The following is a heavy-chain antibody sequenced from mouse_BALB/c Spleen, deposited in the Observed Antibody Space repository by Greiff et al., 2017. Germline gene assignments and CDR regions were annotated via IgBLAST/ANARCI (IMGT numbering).Heavy chain of an antibody. CDR1: GFNIKDYY. D-gene: IGHD2-14*01. V-gene: IGHV14-4*02. CDR2: IDPENGDT. CDR3: NVEVRPDY. J-gene: IGHJ2*01. Sequence: VQLQQSGAELVRSGASVKLSCTASGFNIKDYYMHWVKQRPEQGLEWIGWIDPENGDTEYAPKFQGKATMTADTSSNTAYLQLSSLTSEDTAVYYCNVEVRPDYWGQGTTRTVSS.